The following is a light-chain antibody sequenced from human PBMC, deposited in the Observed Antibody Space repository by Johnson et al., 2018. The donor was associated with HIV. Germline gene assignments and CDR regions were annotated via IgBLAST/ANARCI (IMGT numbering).Light chain of an antibody. CDR2: DNN. Sequence: QSVLTQPPSVSAAPGQKVTISCSGSRSNIGNNYVSWYQQLPGTAPKLLIYDNNKRPSGIPDRFSGSKSGPSATLGITGLQTGDEADYYCGAWDASLSAYVFGTGTNVTVL. V-gene: IGLV1-51*01. CDR3: GAWDASLSAYV. J-gene: IGLJ1*01. CDR1: RSNIGNNY.